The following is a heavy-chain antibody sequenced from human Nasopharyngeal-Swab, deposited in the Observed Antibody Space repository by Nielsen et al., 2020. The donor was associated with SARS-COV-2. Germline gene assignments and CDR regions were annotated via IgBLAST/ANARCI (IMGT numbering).Heavy chain of an antibody. CDR1: GGSISSGGYY. V-gene: IGHV4-31*03. J-gene: IGHJ5*02. D-gene: IGHD6-13*01. CDR2: IYYSGST. Sequence: SETLSLTCTVSGGSISSGGYYWSWIRQPPGKGLEWIGYIYYSGSTYYNPSLKSRVTISVDTSKNQFSLKLSSVTAADTAVSYCARDRTAAPGIWFDPWGQGTLVTVSS. CDR3: ARDRTAAPGIWFDP.